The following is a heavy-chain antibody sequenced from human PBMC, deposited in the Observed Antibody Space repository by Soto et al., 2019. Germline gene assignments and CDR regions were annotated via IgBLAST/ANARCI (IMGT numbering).Heavy chain of an antibody. D-gene: IGHD3-22*01. V-gene: IGHV4-31*03. CDR1: GGSISSGGYY. CDR2: IYYSGST. CDR3: ARTSYDSSGTAADP. J-gene: IGHJ5*02. Sequence: VQLQESGPGLVKPSQTLSLTCTVSGGSISSGGYYWSWIRQHPGKGLEWIGYIYYSGSTYYNPPLKSRVTISVDTSKNQFSLKLSSVTAADTAVYYCARTSYDSSGTAADPWGQGTLVTVSS.